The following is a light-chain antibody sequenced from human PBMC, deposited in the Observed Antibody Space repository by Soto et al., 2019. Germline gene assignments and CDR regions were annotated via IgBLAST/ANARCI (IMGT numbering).Light chain of an antibody. CDR3: RSYNRSSINYV. CDR2: EVS. V-gene: IGLV2-14*01. Sequence: QSALTQPASVSGSPGQSITISCTGTSSDVGGYNYVSWYQQHPGKAPKLLIYEVSNRPSGVSNRFSGSKSGNTASLTSAVLQAVDDDDNYCRSYNRSSINYVFGSGTKLTVL. CDR1: SSDVGGYNY. J-gene: IGLJ1*01.